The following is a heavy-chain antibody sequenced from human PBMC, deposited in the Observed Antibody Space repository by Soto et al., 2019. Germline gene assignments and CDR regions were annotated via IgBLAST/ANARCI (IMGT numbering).Heavy chain of an antibody. V-gene: IGHV4-30-4*01. J-gene: IGHJ5*02. Sequence: SETLSLTCTVSGGSISSGDYYWSWIRQPPGKGLEWIGYIYYSGSTYYNPSLKSRVTISVDTSKNQFSLKLSSVTAADTAVYYCARELRWLQLPVSWFDPWGQGTLVTVSS. CDR1: GGSISSGDYY. CDR3: ARELRWLQLPVSWFDP. D-gene: IGHD5-12*01. CDR2: IYYSGST.